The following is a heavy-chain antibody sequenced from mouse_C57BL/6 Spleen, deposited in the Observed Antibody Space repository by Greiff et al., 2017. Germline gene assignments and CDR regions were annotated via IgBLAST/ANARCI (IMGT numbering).Heavy chain of an antibody. Sequence: QVQLKQSGAELVKPGASVKISCKASGYAFSSYWMNWVKQRPGKGLEWIGQIYPGAGDTNSNGKFKGKATLTADKSSSTAYMQLSSLTSEDSAVYFCAREDGSSYVKYYFDYWGQGTTLTVSS. CDR3: AREDGSSYVKYYFDY. D-gene: IGHD1-1*01. CDR2: IYPGAGDT. J-gene: IGHJ2*01. CDR1: GYAFSSYW. V-gene: IGHV1-80*01.